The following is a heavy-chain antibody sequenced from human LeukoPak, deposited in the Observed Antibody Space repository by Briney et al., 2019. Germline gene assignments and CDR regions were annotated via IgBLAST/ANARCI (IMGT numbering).Heavy chain of an antibody. CDR1: GGSISSSTW. CDR3: ARHGSTDYFDY. J-gene: IGHJ4*02. CDR2: IFHSGST. D-gene: IGHD2-2*03. Sequence: PSETLSLTCAVSGGSISSSTWWSWVRLPPGKGLEWIGEIFHSGSTNFNPSLKSRLTMSVDESKHEFSLKLTSVTAADTAVYYCARHGSTDYFDYWGQGTLVTVSS. V-gene: IGHV4-4*02.